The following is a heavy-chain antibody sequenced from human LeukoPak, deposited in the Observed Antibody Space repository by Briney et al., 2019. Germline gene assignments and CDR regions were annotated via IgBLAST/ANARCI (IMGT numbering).Heavy chain of an antibody. V-gene: IGHV3-15*01. CDR1: GFSLRNAW. D-gene: IGHD5-18*01. J-gene: IGHJ4*02. CDR2: YKSKTDGGTT. CDR3: TTDLKRYSYAGY. Sequence: GGPLTLPCTASGFSLRNAWVSWVRRAPGRGREWVGRYKSKTDGGTTDYAAPVKGRFTISRDDSKNTLYLQMNSLKTEDTAVYYCTTDLKRYSYAGYWGQGTLVTVSS.